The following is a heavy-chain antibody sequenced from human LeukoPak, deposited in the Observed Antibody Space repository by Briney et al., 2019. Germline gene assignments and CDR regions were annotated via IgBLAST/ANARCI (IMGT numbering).Heavy chain of an antibody. CDR1: GYTFTGYY. CDR2: INPNSGGT. CDR3: ARGPDVLRFFEWLGDY. V-gene: IGHV1-2*02. D-gene: IGHD3-3*01. J-gene: IGHJ4*02. Sequence: ASVKVSCKASGYTFTGYYMHWVRQAPGQGLEWMGWINPNSGGTNYAQKFQDRVTMTRDTSISTAYMELSRLRSDDTAVYYCARGPDVLRFFEWLGDYWGQGTLVTVSS.